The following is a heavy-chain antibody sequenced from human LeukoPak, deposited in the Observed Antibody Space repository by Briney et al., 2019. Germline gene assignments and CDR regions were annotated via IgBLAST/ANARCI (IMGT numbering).Heavy chain of an antibody. CDR3: ARLKSSVYRAYYYYGMDV. J-gene: IGHJ6*02. Sequence: GESLKSSCKGSGYSFTSYWIGWVRQMPGKGLEWMGIIYPGDSDTRYSPSFQGQVTISADKSISTAYLQWSSLKASDTAMYYCARLKSSVYRAYYYYGMDVWGQGTTVTVSS. V-gene: IGHV5-51*01. D-gene: IGHD6-6*01. CDR2: IYPGDSDT. CDR1: GYSFTSYW.